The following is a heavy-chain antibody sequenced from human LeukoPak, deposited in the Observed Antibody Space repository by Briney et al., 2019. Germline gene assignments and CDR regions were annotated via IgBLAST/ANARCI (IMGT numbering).Heavy chain of an antibody. J-gene: IGHJ4*02. CDR2: INHSGST. CDR3: ARLRMVRGVIIAPFDY. CDR1: GGSFSGYY. V-gene: IGHV4-34*01. D-gene: IGHD3-10*01. Sequence: PSETLSLTCAVYGGSFSGYYWSWIRQPPGKGLEWIGEINHSGSTNYNPSLKSRVTISVDTSKNQFSLKLSSVTAADTAVYYCARLRMVRGVIIAPFDYWGQGTLVTVSS.